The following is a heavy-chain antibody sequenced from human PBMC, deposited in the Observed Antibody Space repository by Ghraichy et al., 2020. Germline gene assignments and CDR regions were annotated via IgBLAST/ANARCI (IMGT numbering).Heavy chain of an antibody. CDR1: GFTFSSYS. CDR2: ISSSSSYI. CDR3: ARDSLMVRGVIFDY. V-gene: IGHV3-21*01. D-gene: IGHD3-10*01. Sequence: GGSLRLSCAASGFTFSSYSMNWVRQAPGKGLEWVSSISSSSSYIYYADSVKGRFTISRDNAKNSLYLQMNSLRAEDTAVYYCARDSLMVRGVIFDYWGQGTLVTVSS. J-gene: IGHJ4*02.